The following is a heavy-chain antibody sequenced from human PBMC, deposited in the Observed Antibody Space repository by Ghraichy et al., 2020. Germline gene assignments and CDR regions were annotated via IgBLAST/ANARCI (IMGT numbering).Heavy chain of an antibody. Sequence: ASVKVSCKASGYTFTGYYMHWVRQAPGQGLEWMGWINPNSGGTNYAQKFQGWVTMTRDTSISTAYMELSRLRSDDTAVYYCARDRDGSGTYAFDIWGQGTMVTVSS. CDR1: GYTFTGYY. D-gene: IGHD3-10*01. V-gene: IGHV1-2*04. CDR3: ARDRDGSGTYAFDI. J-gene: IGHJ3*02. CDR2: INPNSGGT.